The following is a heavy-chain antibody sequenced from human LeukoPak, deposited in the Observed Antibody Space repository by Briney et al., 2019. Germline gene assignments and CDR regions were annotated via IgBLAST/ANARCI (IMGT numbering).Heavy chain of an antibody. CDR1: GGSISSYY. Sequence: SETLSLTCTVSGGSISSYYWNWIRQPPGKGLEWIGYIYYGGSTNYNPSLKSRVTMSVDTSKNQFSLKLSSVTAADTAVYYCARGLYDILTGYYDAFDIWGQGTMVTVSS. CDR2: IYYGGST. J-gene: IGHJ3*02. D-gene: IGHD3-9*01. CDR3: ARGLYDILTGYYDAFDI. V-gene: IGHV4-59*12.